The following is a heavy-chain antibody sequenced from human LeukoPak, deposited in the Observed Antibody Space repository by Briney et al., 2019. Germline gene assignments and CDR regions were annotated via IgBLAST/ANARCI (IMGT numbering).Heavy chain of an antibody. CDR3: ARAGQWLGQYYFGY. Sequence: GGSLRLSCAASGFTVSSNYMSWVRQAPGKGLEWVSVIYSGGSTYYADSVKGRFTISRDNSKNTLYLQMNSLRAEDTAVYYCARAGQWLGQYYFGYWGQGTLVTVSS. J-gene: IGHJ4*02. CDR2: IYSGGST. D-gene: IGHD6-19*01. V-gene: IGHV3-53*01. CDR1: GFTVSSNY.